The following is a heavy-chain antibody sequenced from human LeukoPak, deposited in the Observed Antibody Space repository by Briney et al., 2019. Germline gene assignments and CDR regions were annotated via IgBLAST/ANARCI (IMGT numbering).Heavy chain of an antibody. CDR2: IREDGSEK. Sequence: GGSLRLSCAASGFTFSNYWMSWVRQAPGKGLEWVANIREDGSEKYYVDSVKGQFTISRDNAKNSLFLQMDSLRAEDTAVYYCAKDASGYYYTSGLVDFWGRGTLLIVSS. J-gene: IGHJ4*02. CDR1: GFTFSNYW. D-gene: IGHD3-22*01. V-gene: IGHV3-7*01. CDR3: AKDASGYYYTSGLVDF.